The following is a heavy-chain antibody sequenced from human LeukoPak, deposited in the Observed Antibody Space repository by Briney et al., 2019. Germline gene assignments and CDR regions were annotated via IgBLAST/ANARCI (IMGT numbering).Heavy chain of an antibody. CDR2: IYYSGRT. J-gene: IGHJ3*02. CDR3: ARHGGTVAINDAFDI. V-gene: IGHV4-59*08. CDR1: GGSIISYY. D-gene: IGHD1/OR15-1a*01. Sequence: PSETLSLTCTLSGGSIISYYWSWIRQPPGKGLDWIGYIYYSGRTSYNPSLKSRVTISVDTSNNQFSLKLDSVTAADTAVYFCARHGGTVAINDAFDIWGQGTMVTVSS.